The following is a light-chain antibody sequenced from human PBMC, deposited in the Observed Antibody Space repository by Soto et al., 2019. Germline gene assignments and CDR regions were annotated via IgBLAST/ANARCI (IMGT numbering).Light chain of an antibody. J-gene: IGKJ4*01. CDR3: QQYNSWPLT. CDR2: DAS. CDR1: QSVINN. Sequence: EIVMTQSPATLSVSPGERATLSCRASQSVINNLAWYQQKPGQAPSLLIYDASTRATGIPARFSGSGSGTEFTLTISSLQSQDFAVYYCQQYNSWPLTFGGGTKVEIK. V-gene: IGKV3-15*01.